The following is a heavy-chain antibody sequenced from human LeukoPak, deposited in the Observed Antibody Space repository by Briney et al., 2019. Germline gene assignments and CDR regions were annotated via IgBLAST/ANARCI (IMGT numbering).Heavy chain of an antibody. CDR3: ARLGNYDSSGFDY. D-gene: IGHD3-22*01. V-gene: IGHV4-34*01. CDR2: INHSGST. J-gene: IGHJ4*02. CDR1: GGSFSGYY. Sequence: SETLSLTWAVYGGSFSGYYWSWIRQPAGKGLEWIGEINHSGSTNYNPSLKSRVTISVNTSKNQFSLKLSSVTAADTAVYYCARLGNYDSSGFDYWGQGTLVTVSS.